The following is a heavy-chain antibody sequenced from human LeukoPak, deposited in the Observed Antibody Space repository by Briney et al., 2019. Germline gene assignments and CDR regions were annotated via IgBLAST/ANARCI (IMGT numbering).Heavy chain of an antibody. CDR2: ISGSGDSA. CDR3: ARGQGYCSSTSCHRGVYYYMDV. D-gene: IGHD2-2*01. Sequence: GSLRLSCAASGFTFSSYAMSWVRQAPGKGLEWVSAISGSGDSAYYADSVKGRFTISRDNSKNTLYLQMNSLRAEDTAVYYCARGQGYCSSTSCHRGVYYYMDVWGKGTTVTVSS. J-gene: IGHJ6*03. CDR1: GFTFSSYA. V-gene: IGHV3-23*01.